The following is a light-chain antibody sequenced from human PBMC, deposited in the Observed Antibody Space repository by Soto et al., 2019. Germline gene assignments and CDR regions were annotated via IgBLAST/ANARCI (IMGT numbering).Light chain of an antibody. CDR1: QTISSW. V-gene: IGKV1-5*03. Sequence: DIQMTQSPSTLSGSVGDRVTITCRASQTISSWLAWYQQKPGKAPKLLIYKASTLKSGVPSRFSGSGSGTDFTLTISSLQPEDFATYVCQQSYSTPTFGQGTRLEIK. CDR2: KAS. J-gene: IGKJ5*01. CDR3: QQSYSTPT.